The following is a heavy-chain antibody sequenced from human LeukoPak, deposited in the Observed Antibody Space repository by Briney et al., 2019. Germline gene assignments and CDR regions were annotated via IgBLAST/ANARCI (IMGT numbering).Heavy chain of an antibody. J-gene: IGHJ4*02. CDR3: ARDGGTGYFDY. V-gene: IGHV4-61*02. CDR1: GGSISSGSYY. CDR2: IYSSGST. D-gene: IGHD3-16*01. Sequence: SETPSLTCTVSGGSISSGSYYWSWIRQPAGKGLEWIGRIYSSGSTNYNPSLKSRVTISVDTSKNQFSLNLSSMTAADTAVYSCARDGGTGYFDYWGQGTLVTVSS.